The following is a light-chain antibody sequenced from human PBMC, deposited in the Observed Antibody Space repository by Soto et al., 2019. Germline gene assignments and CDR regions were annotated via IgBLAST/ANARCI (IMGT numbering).Light chain of an antibody. CDR3: QQNLGVHT. CDR1: QSVRSTY. V-gene: IGKV3D-20*02. J-gene: IGKJ1*01. CDR2: DAS. Sequence: EIMMTQSPVTLSVSPGERATLSFRASQSVRSTYLAWYQQKPGQAPRLLIYDASNRATGIPARFSGSGSGTDFTLTISSLEPEDSAVYYCQQNLGVHTFGQGTKVDIK.